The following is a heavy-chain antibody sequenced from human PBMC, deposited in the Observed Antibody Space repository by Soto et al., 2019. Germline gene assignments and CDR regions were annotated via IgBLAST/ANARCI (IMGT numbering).Heavy chain of an antibody. CDR2: ISYDGSNK. Sequence: QVQLVESGGGVVQPGRSLRLSCAASGFTFSSYGMHWVRQAPGKGLERVAVISYDGSNKYYADSVKGRLTISRYNSKNTLYLQMNSLRAEDTAVYYCAKVLGGYYYYYGTDVWGQGTTVTGSS. CDR1: GFTFSSYG. D-gene: IGHD3-16*01. V-gene: IGHV3-30*18. CDR3: AKVLGGYYYYYGTDV. J-gene: IGHJ6*02.